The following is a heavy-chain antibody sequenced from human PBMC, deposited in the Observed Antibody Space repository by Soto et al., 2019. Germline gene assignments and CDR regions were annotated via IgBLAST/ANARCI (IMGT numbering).Heavy chain of an antibody. V-gene: IGHV3-11*05. J-gene: IGHJ3*02. D-gene: IGHD4-17*01. Sequence: QVQLVESGGSVVKPGGSLRLSCAASGFTFSDYYMTWIRQAPGKGLEWVSYISGNSRYTNYADSVKGPFTISRDNAKKSLFLQMNNLRAEDTAVYYCARDITPVTTYAFEIWGQGTMVTVSS. CDR2: ISGNSRYT. CDR3: ARDITPVTTYAFEI. CDR1: GFTFSDYY.